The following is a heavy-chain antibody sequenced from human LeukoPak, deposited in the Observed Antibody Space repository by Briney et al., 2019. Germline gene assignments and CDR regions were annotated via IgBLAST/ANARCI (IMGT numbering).Heavy chain of an antibody. J-gene: IGHJ2*01. D-gene: IGHD6-19*01. V-gene: IGHV3-48*01. Sequence: PGGSLRLSCAASGFTFSSYSMNWVRQAPGKGLEWVSYISSSSSTIYYADSVKGRFTISRDNAKNSLYLQMNSLRAEDTAVYYCARDSVTPGYSNGWAPWGYFDLWGRGTLVTVSS. CDR1: GFTFSSYS. CDR2: ISSSSSTI. CDR3: ARDSVTPGYSNGWAPWGYFDL.